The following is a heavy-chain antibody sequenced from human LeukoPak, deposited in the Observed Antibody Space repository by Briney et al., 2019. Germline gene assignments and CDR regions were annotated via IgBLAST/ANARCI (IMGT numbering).Heavy chain of an antibody. D-gene: IGHD6-6*01. CDR1: GFTFSVYT. V-gene: IGHV3-21*01. Sequence: GGSLRLSCAASGFTFSVYTMNWVRQAPGKGLEWVSSISSSSSFISYADSMKGRFTISRDNAKDSLFLQMSDLRADDTAVYYCAKNRQSSSSDFDYWGQGTLVTVSS. J-gene: IGHJ4*02. CDR3: AKNRQSSSSDFDY. CDR2: ISSSSSFI.